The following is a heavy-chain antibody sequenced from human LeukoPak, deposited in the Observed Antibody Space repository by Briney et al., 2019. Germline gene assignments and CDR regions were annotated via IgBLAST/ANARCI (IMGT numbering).Heavy chain of an antibody. Sequence: PGGSLRLSCAASGFTVSSNYMSWVRQAPGKGLEWVSVIYSGGSTYYADSVKGRFTISRDNSKSTLYIQMNSLRAEDTAVYYCARPNQPLSRGVDIWGQGTMVTVSS. CDR3: ARPNQPLSRGVDI. D-gene: IGHD2-15*01. J-gene: IGHJ3*02. CDR2: IYSGGST. CDR1: GFTVSSNY. V-gene: IGHV3-53*01.